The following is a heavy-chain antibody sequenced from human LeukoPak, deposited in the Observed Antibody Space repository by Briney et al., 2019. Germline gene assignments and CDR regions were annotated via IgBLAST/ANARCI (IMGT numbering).Heavy chain of an antibody. V-gene: IGHV3-23*01. CDR1: GGSISSYY. CDR3: AKRGVVIRVILVGFHKEAYYFDS. D-gene: IGHD3-22*01. CDR2: ISDSGGRT. J-gene: IGHJ4*02. Sequence: ETLSLTCTVSGGSISSYYWSWVRQAPGKGLEWVAGISDSGGRTNYADSVKGRFTISRDNPKNTLYLQMNSLRAEDTAMYFCAKRGVVIRVILVGFHKEAYYFDSWGQGALVTVSS.